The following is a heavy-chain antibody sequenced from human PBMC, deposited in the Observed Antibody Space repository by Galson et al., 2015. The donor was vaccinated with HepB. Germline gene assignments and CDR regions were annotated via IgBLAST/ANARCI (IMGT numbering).Heavy chain of an antibody. V-gene: IGHV1-46*01. J-gene: IGHJ3*02. D-gene: IGHD6-19*01. CDR2: VNPNGGIS. CDR1: GYTFTDHY. Sequence: SVKVSCKASGYTFTDHYMFWVRQAPGQGLEWMGIVNPNGGISTYAQKFQGRVTMTSDTSTSTIYMELSSLRSEDTAIYYCVSRVTVTGTYAFDIWGQGTVVTVSS. CDR3: VSRVTVTGTYAFDI.